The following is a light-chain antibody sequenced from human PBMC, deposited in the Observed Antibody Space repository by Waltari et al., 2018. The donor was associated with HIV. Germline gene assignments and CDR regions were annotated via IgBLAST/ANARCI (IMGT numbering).Light chain of an antibody. J-gene: IGLJ3*02. V-gene: IGLV1-47*01. Sequence: QSVLTQPPSASGTPGQRVTISCSGSSSNIGSNYVYWFQQLPGTIPRLLIYKNDQRPSWVPDRFSGSKSGTSASLAISGLRSEDEADYSCVAWDDSLSGLMFGGGTKLTVL. CDR3: VAWDDSLSGLM. CDR1: SSNIGSNY. CDR2: KND.